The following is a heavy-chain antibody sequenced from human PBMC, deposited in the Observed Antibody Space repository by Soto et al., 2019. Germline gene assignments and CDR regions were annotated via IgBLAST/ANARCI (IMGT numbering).Heavy chain of an antibody. CDR3: ARAVGYSSGWYLNY. J-gene: IGHJ4*02. CDR1: GYRFTPYT. D-gene: IGHD6-19*01. V-gene: IGHV1-3*04. Sequence: ASVKVSCKASGYRFTPYTMYWVRQAPGQRLEWMGWINTGKGNTKYSKKFQGRVTITRDTSASTAYMELSSLKSEDTAVYYCARAVGYSSGWYLNYWGQGTLVTVSS. CDR2: INTGKGNT.